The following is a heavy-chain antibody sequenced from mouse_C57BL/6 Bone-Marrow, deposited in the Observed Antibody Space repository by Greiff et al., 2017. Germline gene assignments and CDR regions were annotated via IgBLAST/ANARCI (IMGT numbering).Heavy chain of an antibody. CDR3: ARAAYYSNYGFAY. CDR1: GYAFTNYL. CDR2: INPGSGGT. J-gene: IGHJ3*01. Sequence: VQLQQSGAELVRPGTSVKVSCKASGYAFTNYLIEWVKQRPGQGLEWIGVINPGSGGTNYNEKFKGKATLTADKSSSTAYMQLSSLTSEDSAVYFCARAAYYSNYGFAYWGQGTLVTVSA. D-gene: IGHD2-5*01. V-gene: IGHV1-54*01.